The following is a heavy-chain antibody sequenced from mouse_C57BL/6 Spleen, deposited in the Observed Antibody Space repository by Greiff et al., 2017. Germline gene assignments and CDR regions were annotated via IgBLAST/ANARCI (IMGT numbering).Heavy chain of an antibody. CDR2: IDPETGGT. Sequence: QVQLKESGAELVRPGASVTLSCKASGYTFTDYEMNWVKQTPVHGLEWIGAIDPETGGTAYNHKFKGKAILTADKSSSTAYMELRSLTSEASAVYYCTRSGLGRDYYAMGYWGQGTSVTVSS. CDR1: GYTFTDYE. V-gene: IGHV1-15*01. D-gene: IGHD4-1*01. J-gene: IGHJ4*01. CDR3: TRSGLGRDYYAMGY.